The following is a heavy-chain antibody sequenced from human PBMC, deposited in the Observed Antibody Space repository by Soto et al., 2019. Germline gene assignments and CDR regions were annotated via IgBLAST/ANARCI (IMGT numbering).Heavy chain of an antibody. CDR1: GGTFSSYS. CDR2: IISIFGTA. J-gene: IGHJ4*02. D-gene: IGHD1-26*01. V-gene: IGHV1-69*01. Sequence: QVQLVQSGAEVKKPGSSVKVSCKASGGTFSSYSINWVRQAPGQGLGWMGEIISIFGTANYAQKFQGRVTITADESTSTAYMELSSLRSEDTAVYYCARDGGRHSGGIDYWGQGTLVTVSS. CDR3: ARDGGRHSGGIDY.